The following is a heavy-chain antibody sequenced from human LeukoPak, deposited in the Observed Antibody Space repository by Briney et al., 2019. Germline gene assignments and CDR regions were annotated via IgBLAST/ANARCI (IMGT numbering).Heavy chain of an antibody. Sequence: GGSLRLSCVASGFTFSSYAMSWVRQAPGKRLEWVSTISGSGGSTYYADSVKGRFTISRDNSKNTLYLQMNSLRAEDTAVYYCAKALQGSGSYYNPGAFDIWGQGTMVTVSS. CDR1: GFTFSSYA. CDR3: AKALQGSGSYYNPGAFDI. D-gene: IGHD3-10*01. V-gene: IGHV3-23*01. J-gene: IGHJ3*02. CDR2: ISGSGGST.